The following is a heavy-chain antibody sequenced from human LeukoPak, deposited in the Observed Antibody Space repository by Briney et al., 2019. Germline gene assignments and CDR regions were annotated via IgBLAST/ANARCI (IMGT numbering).Heavy chain of an antibody. Sequence: GGSLRLSCAASGFTFSSYAISWVRQAPGQGLEWMGGIIPIFGTANYAQKFQGRVTITADESTSTAYMELSSLRSEDTAVYYCARDFGEDGAYGMDVWGQGTTVTVSS. D-gene: IGHD3-16*01. J-gene: IGHJ6*02. CDR2: IIPIFGTA. CDR1: GFTFSSYA. V-gene: IGHV1-69*01. CDR3: ARDFGEDGAYGMDV.